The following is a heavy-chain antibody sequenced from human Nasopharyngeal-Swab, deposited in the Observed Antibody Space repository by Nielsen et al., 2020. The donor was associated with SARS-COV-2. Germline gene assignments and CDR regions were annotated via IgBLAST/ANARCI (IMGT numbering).Heavy chain of an antibody. Sequence: GESLKISCAASGFIFSNYAMSWVRQAPGKGLEWVSAISDSGGSTYYADSVKGRFTISRDNAKNSLYLQMNSLRAEDTAVYYCARGVGYCSSTSCSTVWFDPWGQGTLVTVSS. CDR2: ISDSGGST. CDR1: GFIFSNYA. J-gene: IGHJ5*02. D-gene: IGHD2-2*03. V-gene: IGHV3-23*01. CDR3: ARGVGYCSSTSCSTVWFDP.